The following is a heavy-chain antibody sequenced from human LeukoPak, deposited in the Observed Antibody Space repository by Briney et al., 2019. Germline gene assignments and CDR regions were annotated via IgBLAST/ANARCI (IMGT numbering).Heavy chain of an antibody. Sequence: PSETLSLTCSVSGDSVSRSDSYWDWIRQPPGKGLEWIWTIYYSGRTYYSPSLKSRVTMSVDPSNNQFSLNLRSVTAADTALYYCARRRYYDGSGYLEWGQGTLLSVSS. CDR1: GDSVSRSDSY. CDR2: IYYSGRT. V-gene: IGHV4-39*01. J-gene: IGHJ1*01. CDR3: ARRRYYDGSGYLE. D-gene: IGHD3-22*01.